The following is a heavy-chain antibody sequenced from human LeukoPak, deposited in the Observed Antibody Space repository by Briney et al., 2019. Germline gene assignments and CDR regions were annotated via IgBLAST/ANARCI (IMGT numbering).Heavy chain of an antibody. J-gene: IGHJ5*02. CDR2: MNPNSGNT. D-gene: IGHD3-10*01. CDR3: ARGRMTQLLRSPCDP. Sequence: GASVKVPCKASGYTFTSYDINWVRQATGQGLEWMGWMNPNSGNTGYAQKFQGRVTMTRNTSISTAYMELSSLRSEDTAVYYCARGRMTQLLRSPCDPWGQGTLVTVS. V-gene: IGHV1-8*01. CDR1: GYTFTSYD.